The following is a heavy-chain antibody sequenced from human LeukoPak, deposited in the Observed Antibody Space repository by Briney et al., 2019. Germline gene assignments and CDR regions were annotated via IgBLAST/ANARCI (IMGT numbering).Heavy chain of an antibody. CDR3: ARVPAYSYGYEYYFDY. J-gene: IGHJ4*02. CDR1: GGSISSSSYY. D-gene: IGHD5-18*01. Sequence: SETLSLTCTVSGGSISSSSYYWGWIRQPPGKGLEWIGSIYYSGSTYYNPSLKSRVTISVDTSKNQFSLKLSSVTAADTAVYYCARVPAYSYGYEYYFDYWGQGTLVTVSS. CDR2: IYYSGST. V-gene: IGHV4-39*07.